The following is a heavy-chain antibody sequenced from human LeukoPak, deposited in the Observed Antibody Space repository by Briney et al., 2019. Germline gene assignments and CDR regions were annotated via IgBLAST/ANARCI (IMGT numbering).Heavy chain of an antibody. CDR3: ARPPSPLWTRPFDY. V-gene: IGHV3-7*01. CDR2: IKQDGSEK. J-gene: IGHJ4*02. Sequence: GGSLRLSCAASGFTFSSYWMSWVRQAPGKGLEWVANIKQDGSEKYYVDSVKGRFTISRDNAKNSLYLQMNSLRAEDTAVYYCARPPSPLWTRPFDYRGQGTLVTVSS. CDR1: GFTFSSYW. D-gene: IGHD1-1*01.